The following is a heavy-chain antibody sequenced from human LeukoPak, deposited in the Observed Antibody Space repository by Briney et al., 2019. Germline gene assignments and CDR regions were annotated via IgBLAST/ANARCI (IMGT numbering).Heavy chain of an antibody. CDR1: GGSFSGYY. Sequence: PSETLSLTCAVYGGSFSGYYWSWIRQPPGKGLEWIGEINHSGRTKYNPSLKSRVTMSVDTSKNQFSLNLNSMTAADTAVYYCARGQFQRDYWGQGTLVTVSS. CDR2: INHSGRT. CDR3: ARGQFQRDY. V-gene: IGHV4-34*01. J-gene: IGHJ4*02.